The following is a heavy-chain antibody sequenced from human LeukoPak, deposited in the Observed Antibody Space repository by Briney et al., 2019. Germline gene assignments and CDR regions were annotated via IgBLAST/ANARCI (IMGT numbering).Heavy chain of an antibody. CDR2: ISSSSSYI. Sequence: PGGSLRLSCAASGFTFSSYSMNGVRQAPGKGLEWVSSISSSSSYIYYADSVKGRFTISRDNAKNSLYLQMNSLRAEDTAVYYCARDAVGTGYSISWYSDYWGQGTLVTVSS. CDR1: GFTFSSYS. J-gene: IGHJ4*02. D-gene: IGHD6-13*01. V-gene: IGHV3-21*01. CDR3: ARDAVGTGYSISWYSDY.